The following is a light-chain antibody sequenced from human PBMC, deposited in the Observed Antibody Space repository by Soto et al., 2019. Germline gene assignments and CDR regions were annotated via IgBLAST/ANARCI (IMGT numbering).Light chain of an antibody. J-gene: IGKJ1*01. CDR2: DAS. Sequence: EIVLTQPPATVPLSPGDRATLSCGASQSVSSSYLAWYQQKPGLAPRLLISDASIRVAWIPDRFSGSGSGTNFTLTTSSLEPEDCGVYDCQQYVCSQVTFGKGTKVQTK. V-gene: IGKV3D-20*01. CDR3: QQYVCSQVT. CDR1: QSVSSSY.